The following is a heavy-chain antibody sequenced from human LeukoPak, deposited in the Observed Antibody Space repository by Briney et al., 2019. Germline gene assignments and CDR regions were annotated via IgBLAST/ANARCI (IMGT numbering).Heavy chain of an antibody. V-gene: IGHV4-34*01. J-gene: IGHJ4*02. D-gene: IGHD6-13*01. CDR3: ARRKQQPATFDY. CDR2: INHSGST. Sequence: PSETLSLTCAVYGGSFSGYYWSWIRQPPGKGLEWIGEINHSGSTYYNPSLKSRVTISVDTSKNQFSLKLSSVTAADTTVYYCARRKQQPATFDYWGQGTLVTVSS. CDR1: GGSFSGYY.